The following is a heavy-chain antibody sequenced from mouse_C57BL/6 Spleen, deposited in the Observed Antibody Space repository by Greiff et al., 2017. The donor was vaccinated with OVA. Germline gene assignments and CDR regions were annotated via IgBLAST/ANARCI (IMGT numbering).Heavy chain of an antibody. CDR1: GYTFTDYN. Sequence: VQLKESGPELVKPGASVKMSCKASGYTFTDYNMHWVKQSHGKSLEWIGYINPNNGGTSYNQKFKGKATLTVNKSSSTAYMELRSLTSEESAVYYCARGTGTGSWFAYWGQGTLVTVSA. J-gene: IGHJ3*01. D-gene: IGHD4-1*01. CDR2: INPNNGGT. V-gene: IGHV1-22*01. CDR3: ARGTGTGSWFAY.